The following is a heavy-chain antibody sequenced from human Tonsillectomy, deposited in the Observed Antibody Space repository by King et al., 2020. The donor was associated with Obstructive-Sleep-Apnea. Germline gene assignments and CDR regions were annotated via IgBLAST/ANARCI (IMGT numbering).Heavy chain of an antibody. Sequence: QLQESGPGLVKPSETLSLTCTVSGGSISSYYCSWIRQPPGKGLEWIAYIYYSGSTNFNPSLKSRVTISVDTSKNQFSLNLSSVTAADTAVYYCARDYGLGFDYWGQGTLVTVSS. CDR1: GGSISSYY. CDR3: ARDYGLGFDY. CDR2: IYYSGST. D-gene: IGHD2-2*03. J-gene: IGHJ4*02. V-gene: IGHV4-59*01.